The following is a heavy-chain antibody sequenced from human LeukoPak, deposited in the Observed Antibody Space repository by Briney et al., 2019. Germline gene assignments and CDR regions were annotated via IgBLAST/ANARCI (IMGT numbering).Heavy chain of an antibody. Sequence: GASVKVSCKASGYTFTSYDIHWVRQATGQGLEWMGWINPNSGGTNYAQKFQGWVTMTRDTSVSTAYMELSRLRSDDTAVYYCARDGSGFDYWGQGTLVTVSS. J-gene: IGHJ4*02. CDR3: ARDGSGFDY. CDR2: INPNSGGT. V-gene: IGHV1-2*04. CDR1: GYTFTSYD. D-gene: IGHD1-1*01.